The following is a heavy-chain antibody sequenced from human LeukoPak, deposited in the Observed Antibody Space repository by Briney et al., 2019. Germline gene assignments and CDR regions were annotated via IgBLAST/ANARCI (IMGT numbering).Heavy chain of an antibody. V-gene: IGHV4-59*08. J-gene: IGHJ6*02. CDR3: ARHLDTRAYYYGMDV. D-gene: IGHD3-22*01. CDR1: GGSISSYY. CDR2: IYYSGST. Sequence: SETLSLTCTVSGGSISSYYWSWIRQPPGKGLEWIGYIYYSGSTNYNPSLKSRVTISVDTSKNQFSLKLSSVTAADTAVYYCARHLDTRAYYYGMDVWGQGTTVTVSS.